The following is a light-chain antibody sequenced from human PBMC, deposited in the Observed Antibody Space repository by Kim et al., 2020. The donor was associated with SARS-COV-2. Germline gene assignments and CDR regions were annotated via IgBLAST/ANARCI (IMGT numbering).Light chain of an antibody. V-gene: IGKV3-11*01. CDR2: DAS. CDR1: QSVSSN. CDR3: QQRSDWPIT. Sequence: LSRGERATLSCRASQSVSSNLAWYQQKPGQAPRLLIYDASNRAPGIPARFSGSGSGTDFSLTISSLEFEDSAVYYCQQRSDWPITFGQGTRLEIK. J-gene: IGKJ5*01.